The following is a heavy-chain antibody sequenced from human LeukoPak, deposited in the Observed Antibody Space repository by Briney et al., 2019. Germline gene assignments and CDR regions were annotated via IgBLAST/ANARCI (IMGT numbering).Heavy chain of an antibody. D-gene: IGHD3-10*01. CDR2: INHSGST. CDR3: AREYGSGGYYGYYYYGMDV. CDR1: GGSFSGHY. J-gene: IGHJ6*02. V-gene: IGHV4-34*01. Sequence: PSETLSLTCAVYGGSFSGHYWSWIRQPPGEGLEWIGEINHSGSTNYNPSLKSRVTISVDTSKNQFSLKLSSVTAADTAVYYCAREYGSGGYYGYYYYGMDVWGQGTTVTVSS.